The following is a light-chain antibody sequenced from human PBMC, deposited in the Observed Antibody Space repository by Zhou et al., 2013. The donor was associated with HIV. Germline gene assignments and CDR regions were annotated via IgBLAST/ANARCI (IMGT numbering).Light chain of an antibody. Sequence: DIQMTQSPSSLSASVGDRVTITCRASQSISTYLNWYQQKPGKAPKLLIYGASNLQSGVPSGFSGSGSGTDFNLTISSLQPEHFATYYCQQNYGSPWTFGQGPRWNS. CDR1: QSISTY. CDR2: GAS. V-gene: IGKV1-39*01. CDR3: QQNYGSPWT. J-gene: IGKJ1*01.